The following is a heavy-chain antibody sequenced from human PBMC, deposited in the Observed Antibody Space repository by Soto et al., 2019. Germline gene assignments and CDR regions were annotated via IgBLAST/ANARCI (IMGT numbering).Heavy chain of an antibody. J-gene: IGHJ5*02. CDR2: IYYSGST. D-gene: IGHD2-2*02. CDR3: ARHGACSSTSCYIRFDP. V-gene: IGHV4-39*01. CDR1: GGSISSSSYY. Sequence: QLQLRESGPGLVKPSETLSLTCTVSGGSISSSSYYWGWIRQPPGKGLEWIGSIYYSGSTYYNPSLKSRVTISVDTSKNQFSLKLSSVTAADTAVYYCARHGACSSTSCYIRFDPWGQGTLVTVSS.